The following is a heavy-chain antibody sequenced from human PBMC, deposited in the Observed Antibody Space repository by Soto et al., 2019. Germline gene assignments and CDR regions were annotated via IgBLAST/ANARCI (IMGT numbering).Heavy chain of an antibody. CDR2: ISAYNGNT. CDR1: GYTFTSYG. J-gene: IGHJ4*02. D-gene: IGHD3-3*01. Sequence: GASVKVSCKASGYTFTSYGISWVRQAPGQGLEWMGWISAYNGNTNYAQKLQGRVTMTTDTSTSTAYMELRSLRSDDTAVYYRARVRNYDFWSGYYTGDYWGQGTLVTVSS. CDR3: ARVRNYDFWSGYYTGDY. V-gene: IGHV1-18*01.